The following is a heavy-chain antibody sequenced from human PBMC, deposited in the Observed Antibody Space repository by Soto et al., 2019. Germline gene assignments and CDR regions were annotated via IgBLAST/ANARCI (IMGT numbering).Heavy chain of an antibody. J-gene: IGHJ4*02. CDR1: GTSISSTYW. V-gene: IGHV4-4*02. Sequence: QVELKQSGPGLVRPSGTLSLTCRVSGTSISSTYWWTWVRQSPGKGLEWIGEIYHNGITKYNPSLKSRVSLSVDKSNNQFSLKLTSVTAADTAVYYCATVHPRIVVVLAEFPTWGQGTLVTVSS. CDR2: IYHNGIT. CDR3: ATVHPRIVVVLAEFPT. D-gene: IGHD2-21*01.